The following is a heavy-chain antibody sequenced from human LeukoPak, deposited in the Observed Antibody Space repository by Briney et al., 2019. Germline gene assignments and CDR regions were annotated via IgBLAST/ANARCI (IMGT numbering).Heavy chain of an antibody. CDR1: GYTFPSYD. Sequence: ASVKVSCKASGYTFPSYDINWVRQATGQGLEWMGWMNPNSGNTGYAQKFQGRVTMTRNTSISTAYMELSSLRSEDTAVYYCARVPRITGTGPPRRFDYWGQGTLVTVSS. CDR2: MNPNSGNT. V-gene: IGHV1-8*01. J-gene: IGHJ4*02. D-gene: IGHD1-20*01. CDR3: ARVPRITGTGPPRRFDY.